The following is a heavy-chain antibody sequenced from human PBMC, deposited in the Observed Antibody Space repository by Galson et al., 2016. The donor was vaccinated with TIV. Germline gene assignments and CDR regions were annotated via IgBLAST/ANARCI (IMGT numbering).Heavy chain of an antibody. CDR2: ISYDGNNK. Sequence: SLRLSCAASGFTFNNSAIHWVRQAPGRGLEWVAVISYDGNNKYYADSVKGRFTLSRDNSKNTLYLQMNSLKTEDTAVYYCAREGRDGYNPYLDFWGQGTLVTVSS. D-gene: IGHD5-24*01. J-gene: IGHJ4*02. V-gene: IGHV3-30*04. CDR3: AREGRDGYNPYLDF. CDR1: GFTFNNSA.